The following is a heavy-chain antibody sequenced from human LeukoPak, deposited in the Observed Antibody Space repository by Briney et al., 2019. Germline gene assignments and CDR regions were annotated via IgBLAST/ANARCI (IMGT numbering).Heavy chain of an antibody. CDR1: GFTFTAYA. CDR2: ISYHGSNK. J-gene: IGHJ3*02. Sequence: GGSLRLSCAASGFTFTAYAMHWVRQAPGKGLEWVAVISYHGSNKYYADSVKGRFTISRDNSKNTLYLQMNSLRAEDTAVYYCARDEYYDILTGYSAFDIWGQGTTVTVSS. V-gene: IGHV3-30*04. CDR3: ARDEYYDILTGYSAFDI. D-gene: IGHD3-9*01.